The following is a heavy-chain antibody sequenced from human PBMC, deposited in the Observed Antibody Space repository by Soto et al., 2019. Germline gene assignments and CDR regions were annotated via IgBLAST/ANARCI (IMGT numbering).Heavy chain of an antibody. CDR2: IYYSGST. J-gene: IGHJ6*03. D-gene: IGHD6-13*01. CDR1: GGSISSYY. CDR3: AYGAADGPGYMDV. V-gene: IGHV4-59*08. Sequence: PSETLSLTCTVSGGSISSYYWSWIRQPPGKGLEWIGYIYYSGSTNYNPSLKSRVTISVDTSKNQFSLKLSSVTAADTAVYYCAYGAADGPGYMDVWGRGTTVTVSS.